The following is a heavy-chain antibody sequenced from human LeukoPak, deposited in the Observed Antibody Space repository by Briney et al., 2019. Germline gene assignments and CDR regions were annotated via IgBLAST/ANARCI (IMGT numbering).Heavy chain of an antibody. CDR2: ISESGTTV. V-gene: IGHV3-11*01. CDR1: GFTFSDYY. J-gene: IGHJ4*02. CDR3: ARDGDDTYYFDS. Sequence: PGGSLRLSCVTSGFTFSDYYMSWIRQAPGKGLEWVSYISESGTTVYYADSVKGRFTISRDNVKNSLSLYMNSLRPEDTAFYFCARDGDDTYYFDSWGQGALVTVSS.